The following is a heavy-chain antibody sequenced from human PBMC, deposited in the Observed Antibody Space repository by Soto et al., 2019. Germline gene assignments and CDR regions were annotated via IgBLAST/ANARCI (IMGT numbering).Heavy chain of an antibody. D-gene: IGHD4-17*01. CDR3: TRVGGYYGDYPNFDY. Sequence: QVQLRESGPGLVKPSETLSLTCIVSGGSISSYYWSWLRQPPGKGLEWIGNIYYSGSTNYNPSHKGQVTISVDTSKNQCSLKLSSVTAADTAVYYCTRVGGYYGDYPNFDYWGQGTLVTVSS. CDR1: GGSISSYY. V-gene: IGHV4-59*01. CDR2: IYYSGST. J-gene: IGHJ4*02.